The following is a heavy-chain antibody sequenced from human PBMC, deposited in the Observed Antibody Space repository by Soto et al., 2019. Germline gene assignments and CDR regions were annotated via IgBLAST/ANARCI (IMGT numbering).Heavy chain of an antibody. V-gene: IGHV4-4*07. D-gene: IGHD6-13*01. J-gene: IGHJ6*02. CDR1: VDSITTYY. CDR3: ARYSNNWFQTEGMDV. CDR2: IDASGNT. Sequence: PSETLSLTCTVSVDSITTYYWSWIRQPAGKGLEWIGRIDASGNTNYNPSLNSRVTMSIDTSKKQFSQKLTSVTAADTAIYYCARYSNNWFQTEGMDVWGQGTTVTVSS.